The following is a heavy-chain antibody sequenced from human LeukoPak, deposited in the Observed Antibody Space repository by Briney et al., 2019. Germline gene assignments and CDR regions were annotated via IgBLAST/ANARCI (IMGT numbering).Heavy chain of an antibody. CDR3: AKDEGIVEMATITSDY. CDR2: ISSSSSYI. Sequence: KSGGSLRLSCAASGFTFSSYSMNWVRQAPGKGLEWVSSISSSSSYIYYADSVKGRFTISRDNAKNSLYLQMNSPRAEDTAVYYCAKDEGIVEMATITSDYWGQGTLVTVSS. CDR1: GFTFSSYS. J-gene: IGHJ4*02. D-gene: IGHD5-24*01. V-gene: IGHV3-21*04.